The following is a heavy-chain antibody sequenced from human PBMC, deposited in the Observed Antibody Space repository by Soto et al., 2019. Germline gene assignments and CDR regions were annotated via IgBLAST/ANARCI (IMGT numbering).Heavy chain of an antibody. D-gene: IGHD2-8*02. CDR1: GYTFTSYD. CDR3: ARGLCTGGSFGECLDYYGMDV. V-gene: IGHV1-8*01. Sequence: QVQLVQSGAEVKKPGASVKVSCKASGYTFTSYDINWVRQATGQGLEWMGWMNPNSGNTGYAQKFQGRVTMTRNTSISTAYIELSSLRSEDTAVYYCARGLCTGGSFGECLDYYGMDVWGQGTTVTVSS. CDR2: MNPNSGNT. J-gene: IGHJ6*02.